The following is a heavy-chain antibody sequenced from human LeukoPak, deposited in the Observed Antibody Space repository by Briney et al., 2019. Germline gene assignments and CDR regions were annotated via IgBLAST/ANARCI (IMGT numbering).Heavy chain of an antibody. CDR2: ISTNGGGGDT. V-gene: IGHV3-23*01. CDR1: GFTFRTSY. CDR3: GKGGYTTWFAH. Sequence: GGSLRLSCAGSGFTFRTSYMSWVRQGPGKGLEWVSTISTNGGGGDTYYADSVKGRFTISRDDTKNTVYLEMNSLRAEDTAVYYCGKGGYTTWFAHRDQGTLVTVSS. D-gene: IGHD2-15*01. J-gene: IGHJ5*02.